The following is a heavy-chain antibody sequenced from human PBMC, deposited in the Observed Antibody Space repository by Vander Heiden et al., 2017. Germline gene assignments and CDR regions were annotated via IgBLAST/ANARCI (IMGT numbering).Heavy chain of an antibody. CDR3: ARRPDSSGYYFGDAFDI. J-gene: IGHJ3*02. CDR1: GGSISSGDYY. Sequence: QVQLQESGPGLVKPSQTLSLTCTVSGGSISSGDYYWSWIRQPPGKGLEWIGYIYYSGSTYYNPSLKSRVTISVDTSKNQFSLKLSSVTAADTAVYYCARRPDSSGYYFGDAFDIWGQGTMVTVSS. D-gene: IGHD3-22*01. CDR2: IYYSGST. V-gene: IGHV4-30-4*01.